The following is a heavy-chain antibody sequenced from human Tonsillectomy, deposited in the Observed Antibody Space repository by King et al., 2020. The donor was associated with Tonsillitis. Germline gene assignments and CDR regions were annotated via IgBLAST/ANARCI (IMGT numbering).Heavy chain of an antibody. CDR3: ARDEAARDDAFDI. CDR1: GGSISSSNW. CDR2: IYHSVST. D-gene: IGHD6-6*01. J-gene: IGHJ3*02. Sequence: QLQESGPGLVKPSGTLSLTCAVSGGSISSSNWWSWVRQPPGKWLEWIGEIYHSVSTHYHPSLNSRVTISVDKSKNQFSLKLSSVTAADTAVYYCARDEAARDDAFDIWGQGTMVTVSS. V-gene: IGHV4-4*02.